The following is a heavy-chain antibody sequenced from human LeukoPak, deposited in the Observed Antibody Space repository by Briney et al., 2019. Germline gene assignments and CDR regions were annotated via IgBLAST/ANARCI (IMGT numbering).Heavy chain of an antibody. D-gene: IGHD5-18*01. CDR1: GITFSDYA. CDR3: AGRVTGYSSGYVY. V-gene: IGHV3-23*01. CDR2: ISGSAHKI. J-gene: IGHJ4*02. Sequence: GGSLRLSCVASGITFSDYAVSWVRQAPEKGLDWVSVISGSAHKIRYADSVKGRFTISRDNSENIVYLQMNNLRAEDTAVYYCAGRVTGYSSGYVYWGQGTLVTVSS.